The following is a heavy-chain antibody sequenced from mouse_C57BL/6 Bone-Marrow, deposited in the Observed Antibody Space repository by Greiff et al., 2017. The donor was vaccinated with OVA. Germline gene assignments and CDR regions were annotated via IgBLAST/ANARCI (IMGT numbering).Heavy chain of an antibody. J-gene: IGHJ4*01. CDR3: TRSVVATHYYAMDY. CDR2: IYPGNSDT. D-gene: IGHD1-1*01. CDR1: GYTFTSYW. Sequence: EVQLQQSGTVLARPGASVKMSCKTSGYTFTSYWMHWVKQRPGQGLEWIWAIYPGNSDTSYNQKFKGKAKLTAVTSASTAYMELSSLTNEDSAVYYCTRSVVATHYYAMDYWGQGTSVTVSS. V-gene: IGHV1-5*01.